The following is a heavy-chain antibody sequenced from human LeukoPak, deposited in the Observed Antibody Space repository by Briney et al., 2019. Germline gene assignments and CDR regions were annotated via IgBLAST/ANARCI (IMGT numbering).Heavy chain of an antibody. D-gene: IGHD6-13*01. V-gene: IGHV3-74*01. CDR2: INSDGSIT. J-gene: IGHJ4*02. CDR1: GFTFRSCW. CDR3: ARQAIAASFDY. Sequence: PGGSLRLSCAASGFTFRSCWMHWVRQAPGKGLVWVARINSDGSITNYADSVKGRFTISRDNAKNTLSLQMNSLRAEDTAVFYCARQAIAASFDYWGQGTLVTVSS.